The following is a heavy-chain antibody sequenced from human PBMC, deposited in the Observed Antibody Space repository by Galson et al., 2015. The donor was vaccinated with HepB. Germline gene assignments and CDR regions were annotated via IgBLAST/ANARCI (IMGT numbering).Heavy chain of an antibody. J-gene: IGHJ5*02. CDR2: INPNSGAT. V-gene: IGHV1-2*02. D-gene: IGHD5-12*01. Sequence: SVKVSCKVSGYTGYYMHWVRQAPGQGLEWMGWINPNSGATKYAQKFQGRVTMTRETSISTASMELSRLRFDDTAVYYCAMSGSTPVTGSWFDPWGQGTLVTVSS. CDR3: AMSGSTPVTGSWFDP. CDR1: GYTGYY.